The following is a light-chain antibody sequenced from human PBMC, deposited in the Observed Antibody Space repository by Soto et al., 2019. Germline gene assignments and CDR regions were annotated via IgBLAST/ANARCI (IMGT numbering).Light chain of an antibody. CDR2: EVS. CDR3: CSYAGSSLHAV. V-gene: IGLV2-23*02. J-gene: IGLJ7*01. Sequence: QSALTQPASVSGSPGQSITISCTGTSSDVGSYNLVSWYQQHPGKAPKLMIYEVSKRPSGVSNRFSGSKSGNTASLTISGLQAEDEADYYCCSYAGSSLHAVFGGGTQLTVL. CDR1: SSDVGSYNL.